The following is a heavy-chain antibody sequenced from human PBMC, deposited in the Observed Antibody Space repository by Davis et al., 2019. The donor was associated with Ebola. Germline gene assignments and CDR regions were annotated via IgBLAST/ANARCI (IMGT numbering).Heavy chain of an antibody. J-gene: IGHJ4*02. CDR1: GFTFRNYA. V-gene: IGHV3-30*04. CDR3: VRAVFHEVLDY. Sequence: PGGSLRLSCAASGFTFRNYAMHWVRQAPGKGLEWVAVVSHSEREKFYTDSVKGRFTISRDNSENTLYLQMNSLTADDTAVYYCVRAVFHEVLDYWGQGTPVTVSS. D-gene: IGHD3-3*01. CDR2: VSHSEREK.